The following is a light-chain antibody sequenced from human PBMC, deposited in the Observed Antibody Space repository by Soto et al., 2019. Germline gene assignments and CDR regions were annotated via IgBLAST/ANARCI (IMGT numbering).Light chain of an antibody. CDR2: RNN. Sequence: QSVVTQPPSASGTPGQTITMSCSGSNSNIGPNFVFWYQQLPGTAPKLLIYRNNQRPSGVPDRFSGSTSGTSASLAISGLRSEDEANYYCATWDDSLSVVVFGGGTKVTVL. CDR3: ATWDDSLSVVV. CDR1: NSNIGPNF. V-gene: IGLV1-47*01. J-gene: IGLJ2*01.